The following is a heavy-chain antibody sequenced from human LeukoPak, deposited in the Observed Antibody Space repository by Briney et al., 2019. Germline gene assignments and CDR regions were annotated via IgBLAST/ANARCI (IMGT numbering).Heavy chain of an antibody. CDR2: ISYDGSNK. CDR3: ARAYSGSYDDAFDI. D-gene: IGHD1-26*01. Sequence: GGSLRLSCAASGFTFSSYAMHWVRQAPGKGPEWVAVISYDGSNKYYADSVKGRFTIPRDNSKNTLYLQMNSLRAEDTAVYYCARAYSGSYDDAFDIWSQGTMVTVSS. V-gene: IGHV3-30*04. J-gene: IGHJ3*02. CDR1: GFTFSSYA.